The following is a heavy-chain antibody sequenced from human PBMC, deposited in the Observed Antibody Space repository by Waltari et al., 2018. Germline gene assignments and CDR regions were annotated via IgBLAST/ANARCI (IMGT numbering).Heavy chain of an antibody. CDR3: ARLGGGYSSSWSYYFDY. D-gene: IGHD6-13*01. Sequence: QLQLQESGPGLVKPSETLSLTCTVSGGSISSSSYYWGWIRQPPGKGLEWIGGIYYSGSTDYNPSLKSRVTISVDTSKNQFSLKLSSVTAADTAVYYCARLGGGYSSSWSYYFDYWGQGTLVTVSS. CDR2: IYYSGST. CDR1: GGSISSSSYY. V-gene: IGHV4-39*01. J-gene: IGHJ4*02.